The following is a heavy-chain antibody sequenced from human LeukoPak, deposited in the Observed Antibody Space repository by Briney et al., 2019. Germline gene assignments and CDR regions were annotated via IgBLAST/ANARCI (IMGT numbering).Heavy chain of an antibody. V-gene: IGHV4-4*08. CDR3: ARGGIPDY. Sequence: SETLSLTCTVSGGSISSYYWSWIRQPPGKGLEWIGRFYTSATPKHNPSLKSRVTISVDTSRNQFSLKLSSVTAADTAVYYCARGGIPDYRGQGILVTVSS. CDR2: FYTSATP. CDR1: GGSISSYY. D-gene: IGHD2-21*01. J-gene: IGHJ4*02.